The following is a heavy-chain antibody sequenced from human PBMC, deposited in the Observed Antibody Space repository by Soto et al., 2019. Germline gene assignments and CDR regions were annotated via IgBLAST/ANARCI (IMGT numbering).Heavy chain of an antibody. CDR2: FEPEDGNP. CDR1: GYSLTDLC. Sequence: QVQVVQSGAEVKKPGASVKVACKVSGYSLTDLCIHWVRQPPGKGLEWMGGFEPEDGNPIYAQNFQARVTMTGDTSVNTAFLELSSLRFEDTATYYCATGSSTRLVYNGMDVWGLGTTVTVSS. V-gene: IGHV1-24*01. J-gene: IGHJ6*02. D-gene: IGHD2-2*01. CDR3: ATGSSTRLVYNGMDV.